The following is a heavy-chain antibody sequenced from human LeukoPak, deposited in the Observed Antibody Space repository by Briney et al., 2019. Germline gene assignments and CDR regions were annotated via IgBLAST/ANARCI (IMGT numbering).Heavy chain of an antibody. CDR2: FDPEDGET. D-gene: IGHD1-26*01. CDR1: GYTLTELS. J-gene: IGHJ6*02. V-gene: IGHV1-24*01. Sequence: ASVKVSCKVSGYTLTELSMHWVRQAPGKGLEWMGGFDPEDGETIYAQKFQGRVTMTEDTSTDTAYMELSSLRSEDTAVYYCATGAPKWELLPYYYYGMDAWGQGTTVTVSS. CDR3: ATGAPKWELLPYYYYGMDA.